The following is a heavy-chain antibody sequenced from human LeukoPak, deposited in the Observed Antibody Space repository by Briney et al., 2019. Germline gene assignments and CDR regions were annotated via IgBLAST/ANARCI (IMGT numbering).Heavy chain of an antibody. D-gene: IGHD3-16*01. CDR2: IYSGGST. Sequence: GGTLRLSCAASGFTVSSNYMSWVRHAPGKGLEWVSVIYSGGSTYYADSVKGQFTVSRDNSKNTLYLQMNSLRAEDTAVYYCARDWAPGHYYYYGMDVWGQGTTVTVSS. CDR1: GFTVSSNY. CDR3: ARDWAPGHYYYYGMDV. J-gene: IGHJ6*02. V-gene: IGHV3-53*01.